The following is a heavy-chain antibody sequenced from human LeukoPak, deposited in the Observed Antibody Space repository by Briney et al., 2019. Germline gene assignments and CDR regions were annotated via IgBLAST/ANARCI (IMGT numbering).Heavy chain of an antibody. D-gene: IGHD3-10*01. V-gene: IGHV4-59*01. J-gene: IGHJ4*02. Sequence: SETLSHTCTVSGGSLSRYSWSWIRQPPGKGLQWIGYIYYSGSTNYNPSLKSQVTISVDTSKNQFSLKLSSVTAADTAVYYCARMGSGNYFDYWGQGTLVTVSS. CDR3: ARMGSGNYFDY. CDR1: GGSLSRYS. CDR2: IYYSGST.